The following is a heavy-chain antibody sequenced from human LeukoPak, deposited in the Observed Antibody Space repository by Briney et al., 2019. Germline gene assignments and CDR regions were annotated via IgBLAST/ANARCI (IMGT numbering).Heavy chain of an antibody. CDR2: INPSGGST. Sequence: ASVKVSCKASAYTFTSYYMHWVRQAPGQGLEWMGIINPSGGSTSYAQKFQGRVTMTRHTSTSTVYMEVSSLRSEDTAVYYCATVTAGAKYFDYWGQGTLVTVSS. CDR1: AYTFTSYY. D-gene: IGHD4-17*01. CDR3: ATVTAGAKYFDY. V-gene: IGHV1-46*01. J-gene: IGHJ4*02.